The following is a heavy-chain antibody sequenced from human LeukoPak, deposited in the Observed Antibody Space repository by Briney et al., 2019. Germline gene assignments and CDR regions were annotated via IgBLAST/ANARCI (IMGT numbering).Heavy chain of an antibody. CDR3: ARRSSGSPPYYFDY. CDR1: GFTFSSYW. Sequence: PGGSLRLSCAASGFTFSSYWMHWVRQAPGKGLVWVSRINSDGSTTNYADSVKGRFTISRDNAKNTLYLQMNSLRAEDTAVHYCARRSSGSPPYYFDYWGQGTLVTVSS. J-gene: IGHJ4*02. CDR2: INSDGSTT. V-gene: IGHV3-74*01. D-gene: IGHD1-26*01.